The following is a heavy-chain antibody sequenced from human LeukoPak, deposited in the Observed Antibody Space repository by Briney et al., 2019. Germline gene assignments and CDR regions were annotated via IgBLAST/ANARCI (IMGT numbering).Heavy chain of an antibody. CDR2: ISASGVST. CDR3: ARDLRGIAVADY. V-gene: IGHV3-23*01. D-gene: IGHD6-19*01. CDR1: EFTFSSYA. J-gene: IGHJ4*02. Sequence: GGSLRLSCAASEFTFSSYAMSWVRQAPGKGLEWVSAISASGVSTYYADSVKGRSTISRDNSKNTLYLQMNSLRAEDTAVYYCARDLRGIAVADYWGQGTLVTVSS.